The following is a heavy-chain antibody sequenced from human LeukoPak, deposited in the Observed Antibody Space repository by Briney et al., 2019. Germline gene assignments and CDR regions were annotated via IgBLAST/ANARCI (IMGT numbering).Heavy chain of an antibody. CDR3: ARGSIAAPARFRRRDWCDP. J-gene: IGHJ5*02. CDR2: INHSGST. D-gene: IGHD6-13*01. Sequence: SETLSLTCAVYGGSFSGYYWSWIRQPPGKGLEWIGEINHSGSTNYNTSLKSRVTISVDTSKNQFSLKLSSVTAADTAVYYCARGSIAAPARFRRRDWCDPWGQGTLVTVSS. CDR1: GGSFSGYY. V-gene: IGHV4-34*01.